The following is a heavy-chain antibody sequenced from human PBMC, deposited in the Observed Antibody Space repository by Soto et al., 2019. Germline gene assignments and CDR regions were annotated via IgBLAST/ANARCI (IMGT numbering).Heavy chain of an antibody. V-gene: IGHV1-24*01. Sequence: ASVKVSCKVSGYTLTELSMHWVRQAPGKGLEWMGGFDPEDGETIYAQKFQGRVTMTEDTSTDTAYMELSSLRSEDTAVYSCATLKQYQLLFAFDIWGQGTMVTVSS. CDR3: ATLKQYQLLFAFDI. CDR1: GYTLTELS. J-gene: IGHJ3*02. CDR2: FDPEDGET. D-gene: IGHD2-2*01.